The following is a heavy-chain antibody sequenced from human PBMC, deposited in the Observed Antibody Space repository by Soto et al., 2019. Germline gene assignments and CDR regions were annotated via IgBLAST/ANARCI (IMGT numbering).Heavy chain of an antibody. V-gene: IGHV3-64*01. CDR3: AREGTAASNDY. Sequence: GGSLRLSCAASGFTFSSFPVHWVRQAPGEGLESVSSISVDGGSTYYVNSVKGRFIISRDNSKNTLYLQMGSPGAGDMAVYYSAREGTAASNDYWGQGTLVTVSS. D-gene: IGHD1-1*01. J-gene: IGHJ4*02. CDR1: GFTFSSFP. CDR2: ISVDGGST.